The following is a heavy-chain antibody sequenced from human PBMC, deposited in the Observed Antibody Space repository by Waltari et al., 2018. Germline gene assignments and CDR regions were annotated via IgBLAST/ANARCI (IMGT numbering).Heavy chain of an antibody. Sequence: QVQLVQSGAEVKKPGASVKVSCKASGYTFTGYYMTRVRTAQGHGTGWMGWINPNSGGTNYAQKFQGRVTMTRDTSISTAYMELSRLRSDDTAVYYCARLAGVVVPAAILPNDAFDIWGQGTMVTVSS. CDR3: ARLAGVVVPAAILPNDAFDI. D-gene: IGHD2-2*02. V-gene: IGHV1-2*02. CDR1: GYTFTGYY. J-gene: IGHJ3*02. CDR2: INPNSGGT.